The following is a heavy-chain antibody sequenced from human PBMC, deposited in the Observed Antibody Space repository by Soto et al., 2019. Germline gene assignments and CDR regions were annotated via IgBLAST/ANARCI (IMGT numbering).Heavy chain of an antibody. CDR3: AKGRYCGSTCYDYFDY. D-gene: IGHD2-21*01. CDR1: GFTFSSYA. V-gene: IGHV3-23*01. J-gene: IGHJ4*02. CDR2: ISTSGGST. Sequence: PGGSLRLSCAASGFTFSSYAISWVRQAPGQGLEWVSGISTSGGSTDYADSVKGRFTISRDNSKNTLYLQMSSLRAEDTAIYYCAKGRYCGSTCYDYFDYWGQGTLVTVSS.